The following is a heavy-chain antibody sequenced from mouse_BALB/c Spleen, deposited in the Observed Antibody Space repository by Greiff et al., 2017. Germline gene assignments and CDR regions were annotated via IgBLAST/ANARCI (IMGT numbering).Heavy chain of an antibody. D-gene: IGHD3-2*02. CDR3: ARSGGYYFDY. Sequence: EVQLVESGPGLVKPSQSLSLTCTVTGYSITSDYAWNWIRQFPGNKLEWMGYISYSGSTSYNPSLKSRISITRDTSKNQFFLQLNSVTTEDTATYYCARSGGYYFDYWGQGTTLTVSS. J-gene: IGHJ2*01. CDR2: ISYSGST. V-gene: IGHV3-2*02. CDR1: GYSITSDYA.